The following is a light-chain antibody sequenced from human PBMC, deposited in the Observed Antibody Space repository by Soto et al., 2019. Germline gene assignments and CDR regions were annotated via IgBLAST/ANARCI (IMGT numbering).Light chain of an antibody. J-gene: IGKJ2*01. V-gene: IGKV1-5*03. CDR3: QQYNSYSYT. CDR2: KAS. Sequence: CRASQSISSWLAWYQQKPGKAPKLLIYKASSLESGVPSRFSGSGSGTEFTLTISSLQPDDFATYYCQQYNSYSYTFGQGTKVDIK. CDR1: QSISSW.